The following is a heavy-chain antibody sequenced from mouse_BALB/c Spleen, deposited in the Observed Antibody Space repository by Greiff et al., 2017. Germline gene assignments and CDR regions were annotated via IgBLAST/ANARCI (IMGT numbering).Heavy chain of an antibody. D-gene: IGHD1-1*01. CDR2: ISSGSSTI. CDR3: AITFYYAMDY. Sequence: EVMLVESGGGLVQPGGSRKLSCAASGFTFSSFGMHWVRQAPEKGLEWVAYISSGSSTIYYADTVKGRFTISRDNPKNTLFLQMTSLRSEDTAMYYCAITFYYAMDYWGQGTSVTVSS. V-gene: IGHV5-17*02. CDR1: GFTFSSFG. J-gene: IGHJ4*01.